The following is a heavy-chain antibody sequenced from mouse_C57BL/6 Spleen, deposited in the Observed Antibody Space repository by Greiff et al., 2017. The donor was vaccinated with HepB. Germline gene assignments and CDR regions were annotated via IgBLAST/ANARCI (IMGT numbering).Heavy chain of an antibody. V-gene: IGHV1-72*01. CDR1: GYTFTSYW. J-gene: IGHJ4*01. CDR2: IDPNSGGT. CDR3: ARSNWDEGYILDY. D-gene: IGHD4-1*01. Sequence: QVQLQQPGAELVKPGASVKLSCKASGYTFTSYWMHWVKQRPGRGLEWIGRIDPNSGGTKYNEKFKSKATLTVDKPSSTAYMQLSSLTSEESAVYYCARSNWDEGYILDYWGQGTSVTVSS.